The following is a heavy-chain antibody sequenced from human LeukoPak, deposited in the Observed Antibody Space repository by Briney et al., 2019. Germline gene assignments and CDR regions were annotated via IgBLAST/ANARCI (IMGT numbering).Heavy chain of an antibody. CDR1: GFTFDDYG. V-gene: IGHV3-20*04. CDR2: INWNGGST. Sequence: PGGSLRLSCAASGFTFDDYGMSWVRQAPGKGLEWVSGINWNGGSTGYADSVKGRFTISRDNAKNSLYPQMNSLRAEDTALYYCARDPSLRWGYSYFDYWGQGTLVTVSS. D-gene: IGHD2-21*01. CDR3: ARDPSLRWGYSYFDY. J-gene: IGHJ4*02.